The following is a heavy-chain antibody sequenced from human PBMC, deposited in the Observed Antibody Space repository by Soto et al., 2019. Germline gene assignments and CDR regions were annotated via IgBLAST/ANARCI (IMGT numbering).Heavy chain of an antibody. CDR3: SREVQPVVRREYDY. J-gene: IGHJ4*02. CDR1: GFTFSSCT. Sequence: EVQLVESGGGLVKPGGSLRLSCAVSGFTFSSCTMNWVRQAPGKGLEWVSSISGSSSTYYADSVKGRFTISRYNAKNSLVLQMSSLRAEDTAVYYCSREVQPVVRREYDYWGQGTLVTVSS. D-gene: IGHD1-1*01. CDR2: ISGSSST. V-gene: IGHV3-21*01.